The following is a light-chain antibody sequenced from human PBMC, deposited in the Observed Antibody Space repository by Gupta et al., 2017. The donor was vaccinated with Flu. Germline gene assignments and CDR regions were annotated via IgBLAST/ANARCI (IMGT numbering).Light chain of an antibody. CDR1: RSVNRW. CDR2: EAS. CDR3: QQDEGYST. J-gene: IGKJ1*01. Sequence: DIQMTQSPSTLSASVGDRVTITCRASRSVNRWLAWYQQKPGKAPKLLIYEASRGEGGVTARFSGSGSGTEFTLTSSSLQPDDFANYYCQQDEGYSTFGQGTXVEIK. V-gene: IGKV1-5*03.